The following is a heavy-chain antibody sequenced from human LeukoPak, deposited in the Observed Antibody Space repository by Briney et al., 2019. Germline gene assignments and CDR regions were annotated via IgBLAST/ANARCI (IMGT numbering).Heavy chain of an antibody. CDR3: ARGTVTSDAFDI. Sequence: SETLSLTCTVSGGSISSYYWGWIRQPPGKGLEWIGSIYYSGSTYYNPSLKSRVTISVDTSKNQFSLKLSSVTAADTAVYYCARGTVTSDAFDIWGQGTMVTVSS. V-gene: IGHV4-39*07. D-gene: IGHD4-11*01. CDR1: GGSISSYY. J-gene: IGHJ3*02. CDR2: IYYSGST.